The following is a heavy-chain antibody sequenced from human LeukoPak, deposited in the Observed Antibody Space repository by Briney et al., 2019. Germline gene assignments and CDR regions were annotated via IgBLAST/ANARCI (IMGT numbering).Heavy chain of an antibody. Sequence: ASVKVSCKASGYTFTGYYMHWVRQAPGQGLEWMGIINPSGGSTSYAQKFQGRVTMTRDMSTSTVYMELSSLRSEDTAVYYCARETTTNTAMGSFDYWGQGTLVTVSS. V-gene: IGHV1-46*01. J-gene: IGHJ4*02. CDR3: ARETTTNTAMGSFDY. CDR2: INPSGGST. CDR1: GYTFTGYY. D-gene: IGHD5-18*01.